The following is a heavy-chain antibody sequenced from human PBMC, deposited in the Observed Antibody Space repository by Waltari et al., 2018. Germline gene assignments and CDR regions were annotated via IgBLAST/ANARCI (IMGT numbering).Heavy chain of an antibody. CDR3: ATHLSSALLWAGR. CDR1: GFTFSSYW. V-gene: IGHV3-7*01. D-gene: IGHD2-21*01. Sequence: EVQLVESGGGLVQPGGSLRLSCAASGFTFSSYWMSWVRQAPGKGLEWVANIKQDGSEKYYVDSVRGRFTISIDNSKDTLSLQMNNLRLEDTATYYCATHLSSALLWAGRWGQGTLVIVSS. J-gene: IGHJ4*02. CDR2: IKQDGSEK.